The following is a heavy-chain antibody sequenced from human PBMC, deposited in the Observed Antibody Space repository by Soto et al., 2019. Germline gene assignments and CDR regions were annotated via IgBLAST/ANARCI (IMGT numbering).Heavy chain of an antibody. J-gene: IGHJ2*01. CDR3: ARDGRIRRPDWYFDL. CDR1: GLTCSSYE. D-gene: IGHD2-15*01. Sequence: GGALRLSCAASGLTCSSYEMNWVRQAPGKGLEWVSYISRSGSTIYYADSVKGRVTISRDNAKNSLYLQMNSLRAEDTAVYYCARDGRIRRPDWYFDLWGRGTLVTVSS. V-gene: IGHV3-48*03. CDR2: ISRSGSTI.